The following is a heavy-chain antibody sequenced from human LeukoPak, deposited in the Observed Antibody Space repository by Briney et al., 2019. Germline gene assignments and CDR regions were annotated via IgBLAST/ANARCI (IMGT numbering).Heavy chain of an antibody. V-gene: IGHV3-74*01. Sequence: PGGSLGLSCAASGFPFSNYWMHWVRQAPGKGLVWVSRVNSDGSTTNYADSVKGRFTISRDNAENTLYMRMNSLRPEDTAVYYCARGYYSSSRFDSWGQGTLVTVSS. CDR1: GFPFSNYW. D-gene: IGHD6-13*01. CDR2: VNSDGSTT. J-gene: IGHJ4*02. CDR3: ARGYYSSSRFDS.